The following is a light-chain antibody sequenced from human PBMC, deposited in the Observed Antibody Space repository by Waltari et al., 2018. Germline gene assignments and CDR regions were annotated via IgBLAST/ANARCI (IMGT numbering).Light chain of an antibody. J-gene: IGKJ4*01. CDR2: SAS. CDR3: QQSHNWPPLT. CDR1: QSVSVN. Sequence: EVVLTQSPATLSLSPGERATLPCRASQSVSVNLAWYQQRPGQAPRLLIYSASTSATGIPARFSGSGSGTEFTLTISSLESEDFAVYYCQQSHNWPPLTFGGGTKVEIK. V-gene: IGKV3-15*01.